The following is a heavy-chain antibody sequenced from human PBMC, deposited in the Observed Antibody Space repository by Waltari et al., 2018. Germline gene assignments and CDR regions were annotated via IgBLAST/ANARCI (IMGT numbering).Heavy chain of an antibody. CDR1: GFTFSSYA. Sequence: QVQLVESGGGVVQPGRSLRLSCAASGFTFSSYAMHWVRQAPGKGLGWVAVISYDGSNKYYADSVKGRFTISRDNSKNTLYLQMNSLRAEDTAVYYCARDIALMVQGASYYYYGMDVWGQGTTVTVSS. V-gene: IGHV3-30-3*01. D-gene: IGHD3-10*01. CDR2: ISYDGSNK. J-gene: IGHJ6*02. CDR3: ARDIALMVQGASYYYYGMDV.